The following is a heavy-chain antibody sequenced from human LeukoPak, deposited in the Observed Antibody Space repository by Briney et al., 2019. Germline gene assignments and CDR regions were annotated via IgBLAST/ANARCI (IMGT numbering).Heavy chain of an antibody. CDR3: AKSILAAYSSGWYRGS. D-gene: IGHD6-19*01. Sequence: GGSLRLSCAASGFTFSSYAMSWVRQAPGKGLEWVSAISGSGGSTYYADSVKGRFTISRDNSKNTLYLQMNSLRAEDTAVYYCAKSILAAYSSGWYRGSWGQGTLVTVSS. CDR1: GFTFSSYA. V-gene: IGHV3-23*01. CDR2: ISGSGGST. J-gene: IGHJ5*02.